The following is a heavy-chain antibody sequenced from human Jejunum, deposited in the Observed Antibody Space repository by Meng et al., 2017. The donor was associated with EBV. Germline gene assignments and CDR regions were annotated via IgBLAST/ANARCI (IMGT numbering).Heavy chain of an antibody. CDR2: IYWDDAK. CDR3: GDRPSTRVRAFIDP. D-gene: IGHD3-10*01. V-gene: IGHV2-5*02. J-gene: IGHJ5*02. Sequence: CNESPPPRAQPTLTLTLPSNFSGPSVSTTSGAVGWIRQPPGKALEWLALIYWDDAKHYSPSLKRRITITKDTSNNQVVLIMTNMDPVDAAAYFCGDRPSTRVRAFIDPWGQGTLVTVSS. CDR1: GPSVSTTSGA.